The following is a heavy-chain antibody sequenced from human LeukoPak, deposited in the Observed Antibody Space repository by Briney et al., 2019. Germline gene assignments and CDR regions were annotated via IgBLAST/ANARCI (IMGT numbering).Heavy chain of an antibody. V-gene: IGHV1-2*02. CDR3: ARDYYGDYVGGYYFDY. CDR2: INPNSGDT. D-gene: IGHD4-17*01. CDR1: GYTFTGYY. J-gene: IGHJ4*02. Sequence: ASVKVSCKASGYTFTGYYIHWVRQAPGQGLEWMGWINPNSGDTSYSQKFQGRVTMTRDTSISTAYMELSRLISDDTAVYYCARDYYGDYVGGYYFDYWGQGTLVTVSS.